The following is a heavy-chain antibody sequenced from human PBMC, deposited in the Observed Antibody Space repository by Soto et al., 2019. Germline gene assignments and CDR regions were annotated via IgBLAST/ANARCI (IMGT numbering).Heavy chain of an antibody. J-gene: IGHJ4*02. CDR2: VSGNGATT. Sequence: GGSLRLSCAASGFTFTSFAMSWVRQAPGKGLEWVAAVSGNGATTHYADSVKGRFTVSRDNSRNTVYLQMNSLRAEDTAVYYCAKGPFYYDSSGYLDYWGQGTLVTVSS. CDR1: GFTFTSFA. CDR3: AKGPFYYDSSGYLDY. D-gene: IGHD3-22*01. V-gene: IGHV3-23*01.